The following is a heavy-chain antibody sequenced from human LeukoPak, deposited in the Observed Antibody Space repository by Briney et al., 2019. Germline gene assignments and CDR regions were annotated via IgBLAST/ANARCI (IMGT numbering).Heavy chain of an antibody. D-gene: IGHD3-16*01. Sequence: SETLSLTCTVSGGSISSSSYYWGWIRQPPGKGLEWIGSIYYSGSTYYNPSLKSRVTISVDTSKNQFSLNLSSVTAADTAVYYCAREGGLGYYYYGMDVWGQGTTVTVSS. CDR1: GGSISSSSYY. CDR2: IYYSGST. J-gene: IGHJ6*02. V-gene: IGHV4-39*02. CDR3: AREGGLGYYYYGMDV.